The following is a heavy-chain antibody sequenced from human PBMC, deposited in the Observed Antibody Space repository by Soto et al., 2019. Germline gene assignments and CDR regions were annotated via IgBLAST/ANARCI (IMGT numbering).Heavy chain of an antibody. CDR2: SYYNGDT. V-gene: IGHV4-31*02. D-gene: IGHD3-3*01. Sequence: RQHPGKGLEWIGHSYYNGDTNYNQSLKSRLIISLDTSKNNFSLNLSSVTAADAAVDFCRVVIFFSSSETCGIYTLSTLDS. CDR3: RVVIFFSSSETCGIYTLSTLDS. J-gene: IGHJ5*01.